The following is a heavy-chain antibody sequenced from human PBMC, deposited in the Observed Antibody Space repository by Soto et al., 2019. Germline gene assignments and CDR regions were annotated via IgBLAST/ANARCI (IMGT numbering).Heavy chain of an antibody. Sequence: QVQLVESGGGVVQPGRSLRLSCAASGFTFSAYGMHWVRQAPGKGLAWVAVISYDGSKKYYADSVKGRFTISRDNSRNTKCLKRNSLRAEVTAVYYCAKDITSNAYSCGWYGGGDYWGQGTLVTVSS. V-gene: IGHV3-30*18. D-gene: IGHD6-19*01. CDR1: GFTFSAYG. CDR3: AKDITSNAYSCGWYGGGDY. J-gene: IGHJ4*02. CDR2: ISYDGSKK.